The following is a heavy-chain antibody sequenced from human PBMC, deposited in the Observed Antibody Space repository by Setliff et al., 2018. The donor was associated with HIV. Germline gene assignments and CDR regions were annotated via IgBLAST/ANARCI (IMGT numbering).Heavy chain of an antibody. V-gene: IGHV4-59*01. CDR3: ARWGASGGRPDWHAFDM. J-gene: IGHJ3*02. D-gene: IGHD2-15*01. CDR1: GGSINSYY. Sequence: SETLSLTCTVSGGSINSYYWNWIRQSPGKGLEWIGYIGYNGDTSYNPSLNSRVTLSVDRSKTQFSLKLSSVSAAYTAVYFCARWGASGGRPDWHAFDMWGQGTKVTVSS. CDR2: IGYNGDT.